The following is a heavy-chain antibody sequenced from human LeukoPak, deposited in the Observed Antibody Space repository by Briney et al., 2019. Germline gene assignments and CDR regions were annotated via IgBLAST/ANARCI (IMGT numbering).Heavy chain of an antibody. V-gene: IGHV3-48*01. CDR1: GFTFSSYS. D-gene: IGHD6-19*01. CDR2: ISSSSTI. Sequence: GGSLRLSCAASGFTFSSYSMNWVRQAPGKGLEWVSYISSSSTIYYADSVKGRFTISRDNAKNSLYLQMNSLRAEDTAVYYCARDSLYSSGWYGGDFDYWGQGTLVTVSS. CDR3: ARDSLYSSGWYGGDFDY. J-gene: IGHJ4*02.